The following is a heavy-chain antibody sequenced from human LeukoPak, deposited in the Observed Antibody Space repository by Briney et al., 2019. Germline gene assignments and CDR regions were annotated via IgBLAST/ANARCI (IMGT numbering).Heavy chain of an antibody. CDR2: IYKTGNT. D-gene: IGHD3-22*01. Sequence: TLSLTCSVSGGSITEDNYYWTWIRQHPEKGLEWIGYIYKTGNTHYNPAHKGRLTISIDTSKSQFSLNLSSVTAADTALYYCARYYYGSSGYHYYDYWGQGTLVTVSS. CDR1: GGSITEDNYY. CDR3: ARYYYGSSGYHYYDY. J-gene: IGHJ4*02. V-gene: IGHV4-31*02.